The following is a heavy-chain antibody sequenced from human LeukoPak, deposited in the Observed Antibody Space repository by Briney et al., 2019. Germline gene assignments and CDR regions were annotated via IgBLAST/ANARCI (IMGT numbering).Heavy chain of an antibody. J-gene: IGHJ4*02. CDR2: IYYSGST. CDR3: ARSHDHLWGNYPDY. Sequence: SETLSLTCTVSGGSVSSGNYYWSWIRQPPGKGLEWIGYIYYSGSTNYNPSLKSRVTISVDTSKNQFSLKLTSVTAADTAVYYCARSHDHLWGNYPDYWGQGTLVTVSS. CDR1: GGSVSSGNYY. D-gene: IGHD3-16*02. V-gene: IGHV4-61*01.